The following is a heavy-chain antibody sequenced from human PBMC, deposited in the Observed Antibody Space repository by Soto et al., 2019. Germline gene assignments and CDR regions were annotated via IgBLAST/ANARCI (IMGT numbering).Heavy chain of an antibody. Sequence: GGSLRLSCAASGFTLSNFAMSWVRQAPGKGLEWVSVVSGAGIATKYAASVKGRFTVSRDNSKNTLSLQLASLRAEDTGMYYCVNGRLRGDDNGNLDYWGHGTLVTVSS. V-gene: IGHV3-23*01. D-gene: IGHD4-17*01. CDR2: VSGAGIAT. J-gene: IGHJ4*01. CDR3: VNGRLRGDDNGNLDY. CDR1: GFTLSNFA.